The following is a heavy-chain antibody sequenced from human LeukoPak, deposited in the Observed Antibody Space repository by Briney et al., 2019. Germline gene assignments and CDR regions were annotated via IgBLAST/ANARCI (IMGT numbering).Heavy chain of an antibody. D-gene: IGHD5-12*01. CDR3: ASHGSSGHDPLT. CDR2: IYYTGST. Sequence: SETLSLTCTVSGDSIRSYYWNWIRGPPGKALEWIGYIYYTGSTSYNTSLKSRVTISLDTSKSQFSLGLTSVTAADTAVYYCASHGSSGHDPLTWGQGTLVTVSS. J-gene: IGHJ4*01. V-gene: IGHV4-59*08. CDR1: GDSIRSYY.